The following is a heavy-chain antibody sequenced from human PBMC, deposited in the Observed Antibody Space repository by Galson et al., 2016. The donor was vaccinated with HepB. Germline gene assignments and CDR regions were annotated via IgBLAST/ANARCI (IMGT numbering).Heavy chain of an antibody. CDR1: GFTFSNYA. D-gene: IGHD2-15*01. J-gene: IGHJ4*02. V-gene: IGHV3-23*01. CDR3: AKNSAASCDSPGDY. Sequence: SLRLSCAASGFTFSNYAMTWVRQAPGKGLEWVSVISASGDRTYYAKSVKGRFTISRDNSKNTVYVQMNSLRAEDTAVYYCAKNSAASCDSPGDYWGQGTLVTVSS. CDR2: ISASGDRT.